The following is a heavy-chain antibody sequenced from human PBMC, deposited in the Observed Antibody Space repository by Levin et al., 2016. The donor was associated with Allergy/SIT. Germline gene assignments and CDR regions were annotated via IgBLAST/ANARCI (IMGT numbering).Heavy chain of an antibody. CDR3: ARSRSSMYSSSWFFDY. CDR1: GYSFTSYW. CDR2: MYLGDSET. J-gene: IGHJ4*02. V-gene: IGHV5-51*01. Sequence: GESLKISCKGSGYSFTSYWIGWVRQMPGKGLEWMGIMYLGDSETRYSPSFQGQVTISADRSISTAYLQWSSLKASDTAMYYCARSRSSMYSSSWFFDYWGQGTLVTVSS. D-gene: IGHD6-13*01.